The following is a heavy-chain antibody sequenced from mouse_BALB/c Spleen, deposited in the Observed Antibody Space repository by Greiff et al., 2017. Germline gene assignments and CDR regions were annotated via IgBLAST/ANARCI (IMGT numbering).Heavy chain of an antibody. CDR1: GFTFSSFG. CDR3: ARGYGNSYFDY. V-gene: IGHV5-17*02. CDR2: ISSGSSTI. D-gene: IGHD2-1*01. J-gene: IGHJ2*01. Sequence: DVMLVESGGGLVKPGGSLKLSCAASGFTFSSFGMHWVRQAPEKGLEWVAYISSGSSTIYYADTVKGRFTISRDNPKNTLFLQMTSLRSEDTAMYYCARGYGNSYFDYWGQGTTLTVSS.